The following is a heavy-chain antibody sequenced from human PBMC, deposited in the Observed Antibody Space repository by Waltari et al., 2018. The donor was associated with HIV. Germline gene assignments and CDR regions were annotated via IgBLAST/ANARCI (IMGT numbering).Heavy chain of an antibody. CDR3: TRDGLYYDFWSGYPGY. CDR1: GFTFGDCV. CDR2: IRSKAYGGTT. D-gene: IGHD3-3*01. J-gene: IGHJ4*02. Sequence: EVQLVASGGGWVQRGRSLRLPCPSCGFTFGDCVLRWVGQAPGKGLEWVGFIRSKAYGGTTEYAASVKGRFTISRDDSKSIAYLQMNSLKTEDTAVYYCTRDGLYYDFWSGYPGYWGQGTLVTVSS. V-gene: IGHV3-49*04.